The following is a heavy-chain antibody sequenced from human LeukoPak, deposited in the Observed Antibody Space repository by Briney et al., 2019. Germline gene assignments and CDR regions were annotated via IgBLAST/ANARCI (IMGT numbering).Heavy chain of an antibody. V-gene: IGHV3-23*01. D-gene: IGHD3-9*01. J-gene: IGHJ4*02. Sequence: QAGGSLRLSCAASGFTFSSYAMSWVRQAPGKGLEWVSAISGSGGSTYYADSLKGRFTTSRDNSKNTVFLQMNSLRHEDTAIYCCVIWGDYDVLTGYYVPDYWGQGTLVTVAS. CDR3: VIWGDYDVLTGYYVPDY. CDR2: ISGSGGST. CDR1: GFTFSSYA.